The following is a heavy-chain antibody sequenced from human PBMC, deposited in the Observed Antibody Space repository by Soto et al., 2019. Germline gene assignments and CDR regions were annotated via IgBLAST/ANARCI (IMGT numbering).Heavy chain of an antibody. Sequence: EVQLAETGGGLAQPGGSLRLSCAASGFTLSGYAMDWVRQAPGKGLEYVSGISSNGVGTYYANSVQGRFTISRDNYKNTVDIQMCSLTPQDSDVYYCARRARTDFYYMDVWGKGNTVNGSS. CDR2: ISSNGVGT. V-gene: IGHV3-64*01. CDR3: ARRARTDFYYMDV. CDR1: GFTLSGYA. D-gene: IGHD6-6*01. J-gene: IGHJ6*03.